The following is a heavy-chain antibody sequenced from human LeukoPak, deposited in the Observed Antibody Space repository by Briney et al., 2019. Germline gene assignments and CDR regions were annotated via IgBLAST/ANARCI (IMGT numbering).Heavy chain of an antibody. CDR3: ARDPLFDWSKRGFDNWFDP. CDR1: GGTFSSYA. CDR2: IIPIFGTA. Sequence: ASVKVSCKASGGTFSSYAISWVRQAPGQGLEWMGGIIPIFGTANYAQKFQGRVTITADESTSTAYMELSSLRSEDMAVYYCARDPLFDWSKRGFDNWFDPWGQGTLVTVSS. V-gene: IGHV1-69*13. J-gene: IGHJ5*02. D-gene: IGHD3-9*01.